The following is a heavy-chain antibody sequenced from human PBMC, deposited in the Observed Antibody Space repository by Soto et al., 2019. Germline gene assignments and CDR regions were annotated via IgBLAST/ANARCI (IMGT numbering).Heavy chain of an antibody. J-gene: IGHJ6*02. V-gene: IGHV4-34*01. CDR3: ASGWYYGVIKLYYYGMDV. Sequence: PSETLSLTCAVYGGSFSGYYWSWIRQPPGKGLGWIGEINHSGSTNYNPSLKSRVTISVDKSKNQFSLKLSSVTAADTAVYYCASGWYYGVIKLYYYGMDVWGQGTTVTVSS. D-gene: IGHD3-16*01. CDR2: INHSGST. CDR1: GGSFSGYY.